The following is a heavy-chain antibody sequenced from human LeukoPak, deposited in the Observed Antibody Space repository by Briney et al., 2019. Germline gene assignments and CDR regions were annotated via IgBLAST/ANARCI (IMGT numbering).Heavy chain of an antibody. CDR3: AKPPSIAVAGTSFDY. J-gene: IGHJ4*02. Sequence: GASVKVSCKASGYTFTGYYMRWVRQAPGQGLEWMGWINPNSGGTNYAQKFQGRVTMTRDTSISTAYMELSRLRSDDTAVYYCAKPPSIAVAGTSFDYWGQGTLVTVSS. CDR1: GYTFTGYY. CDR2: INPNSGGT. V-gene: IGHV1-2*02. D-gene: IGHD6-19*01.